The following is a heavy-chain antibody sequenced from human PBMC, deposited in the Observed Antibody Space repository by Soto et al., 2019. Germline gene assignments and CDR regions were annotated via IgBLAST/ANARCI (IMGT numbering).Heavy chain of an antibody. CDR2: ISLSGSTI. V-gene: IGHV3-48*03. CDR1: GFAFSNYE. J-gene: IGHJ4*02. Sequence: EAQLVESGGGLVQPGGSLRLSCAASGFAFSNYEMNWVRQAQGKGLEWVSYISLSGSTIYYADSVKGRFTISRDDAKNSLYLQMDSLRADDTAVYYCARESFSASPNFFDYWGQGTLVTVSS. D-gene: IGHD3-3*02. CDR3: ARESFSASPNFFDY.